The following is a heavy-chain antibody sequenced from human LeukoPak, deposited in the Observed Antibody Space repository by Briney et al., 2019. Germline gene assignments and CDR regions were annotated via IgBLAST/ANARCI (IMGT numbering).Heavy chain of an antibody. CDR2: ILYDGTKK. CDR3: ARRRDSGSLQHFDY. J-gene: IGHJ4*02. CDR1: GFTFSSFG. D-gene: IGHD1-26*01. Sequence: PGGSLRLSCAASGFTFSSFGMHWVRQAPGQGLEWVAFILYDGTKKYYADSVKGRFTISRDNAKNSLYLQMNSLRAEDTAVYYCARRRDSGSLQHFDYWGQGTLVTVSS. V-gene: IGHV3-30*12.